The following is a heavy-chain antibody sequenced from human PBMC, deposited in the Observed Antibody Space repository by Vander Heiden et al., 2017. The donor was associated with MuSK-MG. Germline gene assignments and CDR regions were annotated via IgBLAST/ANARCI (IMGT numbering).Heavy chain of an antibody. CDR2: SSSSSSYI. CDR3: ARDCTGGVCYSYYYYYMDV. Sequence: EVQLVESGGGLVKPGGSLRLSCAASGFTFSSYSMNWVRQAPGKGLEWVSSSSSSSSYIYYADSVKCRFTISRENAKNSLYLQMNSLRAEDTAVYYCARDCTGGVCYSYYYYYMDVWGKGPTGNVA. V-gene: IGHV3-21*01. CDR1: GFTFSSYS. J-gene: IGHJ6*03. D-gene: IGHD2-8*02.